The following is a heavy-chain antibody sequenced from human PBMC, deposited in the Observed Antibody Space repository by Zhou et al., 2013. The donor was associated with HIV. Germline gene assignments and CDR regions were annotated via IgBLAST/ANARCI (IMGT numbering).Heavy chain of an antibody. CDR2: FDPEDVMT. CDR1: GYTLADLA. CDR3: ARLGDRRDFYDSSGYLDS. Sequence: QVQLLQSGAQVKPPGASVKVSCKVFGYTLADLAIHWVRLPPGQGLEWMGGFDPEDVMTVYAQKFEGRVSLTQDASSDTAYMSMTSLTSDDTAVYYCARLGDRRDFYDSSGYLDSWGQGTLVIVSS. D-gene: IGHD3-22*01. J-gene: IGHJ4*02. V-gene: IGHV1-24*01.